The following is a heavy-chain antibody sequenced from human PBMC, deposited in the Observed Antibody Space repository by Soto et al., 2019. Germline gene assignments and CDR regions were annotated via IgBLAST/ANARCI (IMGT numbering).Heavy chain of an antibody. CDR1: GFTFSSYS. CDR3: ARAEYYYDSSGYLTPEDY. V-gene: IGHV3-48*02. J-gene: IGHJ4*02. CDR2: ISSSSSTI. Sequence: ESGGGLVQPGGSLRLSCAASGFTFSSYSMNWVRQAPGKGLEWVSYISSSSSTIYYADSVKGRFTISRDNAKNSLYLQMNSLRDEDTAVYYCARAEYYYDSSGYLTPEDYWGQGTLVTVSS. D-gene: IGHD3-22*01.